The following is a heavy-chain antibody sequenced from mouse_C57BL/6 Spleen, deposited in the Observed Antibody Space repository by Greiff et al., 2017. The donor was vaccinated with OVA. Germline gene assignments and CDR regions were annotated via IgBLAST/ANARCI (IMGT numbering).Heavy chain of an antibody. V-gene: IGHV1-61*01. D-gene: IGHD2-4*01. CDR3: ARIDDYDSHYFDY. CDR1: GYTFTSYW. Sequence: QVQLQQPGAELVRPGSSVKLSCKASGYTFTSYWMDWVKQRPGQGLEWIGNIYPSDSETHYNQKFKDKATLTVDKSSSTAYMQLSSLTSEDSAVYYCARIDDYDSHYFDYWGQGTTLTVSS. CDR2: IYPSDSET. J-gene: IGHJ2*01.